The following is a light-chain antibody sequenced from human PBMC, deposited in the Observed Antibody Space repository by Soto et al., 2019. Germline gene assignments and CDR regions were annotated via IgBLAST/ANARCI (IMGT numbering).Light chain of an antibody. CDR1: SSNIGTNF. Sequence: QSVLTQPPSASGTPGQRVTISCSGSSSNIGTNFVYWYQQLPGTAPKLLIFSNAQRPSGVPDRFSGSRSGTSASLAISGLRSEYEADYYCAAWDDSLSGWVFGGGTKLTVL. CDR2: SNA. V-gene: IGLV1-47*02. J-gene: IGLJ3*02. CDR3: AAWDDSLSGWV.